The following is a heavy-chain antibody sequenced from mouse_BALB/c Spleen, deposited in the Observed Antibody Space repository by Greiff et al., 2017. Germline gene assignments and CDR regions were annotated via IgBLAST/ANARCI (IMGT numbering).Heavy chain of an antibody. Sequence: VQLVESGAELARPGASVKMSCKASGYTFTSYTMHWVKQRPGQGLEWIGYINPSSGYTNYNQKFKDKATLTADKSSSTAYMQLSSLTSEDSAVYYCARRYGNGYAMDYWGQGTSVTVSS. D-gene: IGHD2-1*01. J-gene: IGHJ4*01. CDR2: INPSSGYT. CDR1: GYTFTSYT. V-gene: IGHV1-4*01. CDR3: ARRYGNGYAMDY.